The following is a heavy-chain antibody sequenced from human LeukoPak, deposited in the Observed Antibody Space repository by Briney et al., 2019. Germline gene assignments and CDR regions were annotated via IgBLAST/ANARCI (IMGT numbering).Heavy chain of an antibody. V-gene: IGHV1-46*01. J-gene: IGHJ4*02. CDR2: INPSGGST. CDR3: ARDRSAARPDFDY. Sequence: GASVKVSCEASGYTFTSYYMHWVRQAPGQGLEWMGIINPSGGSTSYAQKFQGRVTMTRDMSTSTVYMELSSLRSEDTAVYYRARDRSAARPDFDYWGQGTLVTVSS. D-gene: IGHD6-6*01. CDR1: GYTFTSYY.